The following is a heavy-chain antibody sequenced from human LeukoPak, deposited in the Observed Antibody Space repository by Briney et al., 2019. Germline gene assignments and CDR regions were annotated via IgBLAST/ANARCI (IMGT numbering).Heavy chain of an antibody. J-gene: IGHJ4*02. CDR3: ASFDSQQLVRY. CDR1: GYTFTDYY. Sequence: ASVKVSCKASGYTFTDYYIHWVRQAPGQGLEWMGWINPNSGGTNYAQKFQGRVTMTTDTSTSTAYMELRSLRSDDTAVYYCASFDSQQLVRYWGQGTLVTVSS. V-gene: IGHV1-2*02. CDR2: INPNSGGT. D-gene: IGHD6-13*01.